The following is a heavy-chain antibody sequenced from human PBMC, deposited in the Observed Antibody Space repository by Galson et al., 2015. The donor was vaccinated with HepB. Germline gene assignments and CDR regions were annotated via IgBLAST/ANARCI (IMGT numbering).Heavy chain of an antibody. CDR1: GFTFDDYT. J-gene: IGHJ4*02. CDR2: ISWDGGST. CDR3: AKGKRSGSYDYVWGSYRYDLTYFDY. Sequence: SLRLSCAASGFTFDDYTMHWVRQAPGKGLEWVSLISWDGGSTYYADSVKGRFTISRDNSKNSLYLQMNSLRTEDTALYYCAKGKRSGSYDYVWGSYRYDLTYFDYWGQGTLVTVSS. V-gene: IGHV3-43*01. D-gene: IGHD3-16*02.